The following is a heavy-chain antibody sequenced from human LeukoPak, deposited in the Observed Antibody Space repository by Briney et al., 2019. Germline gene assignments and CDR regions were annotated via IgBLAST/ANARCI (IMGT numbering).Heavy chain of an antibody. CDR2: IKSKTDGGTT. CDR3: TTEGAFLEWLFTFDY. D-gene: IGHD3-3*02. Sequence: GGSLRLSCAASGFTFSNAWMSWVRQAPGKGLEWVGRIKSKTDGGTTDYAAPVKGRFTISRDDSKNTLYLQMNSLKTEDTAVYYCTTEGAFLEWLFTFDYWGQGTLVTVSS. CDR1: GFTFSNAW. J-gene: IGHJ4*02. V-gene: IGHV3-15*01.